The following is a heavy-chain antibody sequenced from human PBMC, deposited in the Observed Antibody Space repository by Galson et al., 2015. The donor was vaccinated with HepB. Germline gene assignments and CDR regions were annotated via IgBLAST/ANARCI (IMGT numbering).Heavy chain of an antibody. CDR1: GFTFDVYA. D-gene: IGHD3-10*01. Sequence: SLRLSCAASGFTFDVYAMHWVRQAPGKGLEWVSGISWNSGSIGYADSVKGRFTISRDNAKNSLYLQMNSLRAEDTALYYCARGHYYGSGSYSVWGQGTLVTVSS. J-gene: IGHJ4*02. V-gene: IGHV3-9*01. CDR3: ARGHYYGSGSYSV. CDR2: ISWNSGSI.